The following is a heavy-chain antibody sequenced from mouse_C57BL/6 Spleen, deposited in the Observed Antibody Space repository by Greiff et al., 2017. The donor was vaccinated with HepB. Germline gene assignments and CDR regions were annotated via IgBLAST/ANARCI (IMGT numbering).Heavy chain of an antibody. J-gene: IGHJ4*01. Sequence: EVKLQESGPGLVKPSQSLSLTCSVTGYSITSGYYWNWIRQFPGNKLEWMGYISYDGSNNYNPSLKNRISITRDTSKNQFFLKLNSVTTEDTATYYCAREAVITTVDYAMDYWGQGTSVTVSS. CDR3: AREAVITTVDYAMDY. CDR1: GYSITSGYY. V-gene: IGHV3-6*01. CDR2: ISYDGSN. D-gene: IGHD1-1*01.